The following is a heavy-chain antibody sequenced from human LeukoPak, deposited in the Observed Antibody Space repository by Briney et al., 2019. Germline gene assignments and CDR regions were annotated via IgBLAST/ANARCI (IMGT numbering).Heavy chain of an antibody. Sequence: PGGSLRLSCAASGFTFSRYSMNWVRQAPGKGLEWVSSISSSSSYIYYADSVKGRFTISRDNAKNSLSLQMNSLRAEDTAVYYCARSSIAVAGSLNYWGQGTLVTVSS. CDR2: ISSSSSYI. V-gene: IGHV3-21*01. D-gene: IGHD6-19*01. J-gene: IGHJ4*02. CDR3: ARSSIAVAGSLNY. CDR1: GFTFSRYS.